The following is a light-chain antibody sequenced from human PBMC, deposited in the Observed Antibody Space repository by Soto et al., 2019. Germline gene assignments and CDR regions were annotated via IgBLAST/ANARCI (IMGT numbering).Light chain of an antibody. Sequence: IVMTESADSLAVSLGERSTMNCKWSRSGLYKSNNKNHLAWYQQKPGQPPQLIIYWASTRESGVPERFSGSGSGTDFTLTISSLEDEDVAFSWCQQYFDVPFTFGGGTKVDIK. CDR1: RSGLYKSNNKNH. CDR2: WAS. V-gene: IGKV4-1*01. J-gene: IGKJ4*01. CDR3: QQYFDVPFT.